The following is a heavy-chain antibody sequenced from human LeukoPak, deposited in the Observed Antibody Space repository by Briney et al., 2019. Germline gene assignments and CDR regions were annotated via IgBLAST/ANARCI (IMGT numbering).Heavy chain of an antibody. CDR2: ISAYNGNT. CDR3: ARGRGESYYDSSGYYCYFDY. CDR1: GYTFTSYG. D-gene: IGHD3-22*01. V-gene: IGHV1-18*01. Sequence: GASVNVSCKASGYTFTSYGISWVRQAPGQGREWMGWISAYNGNTNYAQKLQGRVTMTTDTSTSTAYMELRILRSDDTAVYYCARGRGESYYDSSGYYCYFDYWGQGTLVTVSS. J-gene: IGHJ4*02.